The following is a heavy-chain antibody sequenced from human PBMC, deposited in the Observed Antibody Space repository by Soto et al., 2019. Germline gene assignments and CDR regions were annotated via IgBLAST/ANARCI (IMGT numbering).Heavy chain of an antibody. Sequence: PGGSLRLSCAASGFTFSYYAMTWVRQAPGKGLEWVSAISGSDGITYYADSVKGRFTISRDNSKNKLYLQMNSLRADDTAVYYCAKATSRGSSGIPGSWGQGTLVTVSS. V-gene: IGHV3-23*01. CDR1: GFTFSYYA. D-gene: IGHD3-22*01. CDR2: ISGSDGIT. CDR3: AKATSRGSSGIPGS. J-gene: IGHJ5*02.